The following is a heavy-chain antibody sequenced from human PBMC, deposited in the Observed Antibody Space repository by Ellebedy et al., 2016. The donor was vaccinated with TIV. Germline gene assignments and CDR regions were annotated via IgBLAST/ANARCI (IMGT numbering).Heavy chain of an antibody. Sequence: GGSLRLSCAASGFTFSYYVMTWVRQAPGKGLGWISAISGGGDSPYYADSVKGRFTISRDNSKNTLYLQMNSLRVEDTAVYYCAKDRGQQLVGADFDYWGQGTLVTVSS. D-gene: IGHD6-13*01. V-gene: IGHV3-23*01. CDR3: AKDRGQQLVGADFDY. CDR2: ISGGGDSP. CDR1: GFTFSYYV. J-gene: IGHJ4*02.